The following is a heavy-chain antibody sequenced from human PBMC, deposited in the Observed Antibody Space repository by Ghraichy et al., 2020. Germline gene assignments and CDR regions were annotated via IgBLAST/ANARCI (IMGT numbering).Heavy chain of an antibody. Sequence: GGSLRLSCAASGFTFSSYAMNWVRQAPGKRLEWVSAISGSAGSTYYADSVRGRFTVSRDNSKNTLYLQMNSLRAEDTAVYYCAKDWSSIIDGIEYFQHWGQGTLVTVSS. J-gene: IGHJ1*01. V-gene: IGHV3-23*01. CDR2: ISGSAGST. D-gene: IGHD3-10*01. CDR1: GFTFSSYA. CDR3: AKDWSSIIDGIEYFQH.